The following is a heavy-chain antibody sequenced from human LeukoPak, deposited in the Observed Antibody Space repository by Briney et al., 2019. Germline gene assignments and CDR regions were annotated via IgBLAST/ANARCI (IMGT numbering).Heavy chain of an antibody. Sequence: GGSLRLSCAASGFTLSTYWMHWVRQAPEKGLQWVSTISTSGRATYYADSVEGRFTISRDNSKNTLYLQMNSLRADDTAVYYCAKARGSSVYEPFDYWGQGTQVTVSP. CDR2: ISTSGRAT. V-gene: IGHV3-23*01. CDR3: AKARGSSVYEPFDY. D-gene: IGHD5/OR15-5a*01. J-gene: IGHJ4*02. CDR1: GFTLSTYW.